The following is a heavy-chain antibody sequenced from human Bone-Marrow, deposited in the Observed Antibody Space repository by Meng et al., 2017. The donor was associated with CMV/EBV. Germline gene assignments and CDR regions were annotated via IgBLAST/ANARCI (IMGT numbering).Heavy chain of an antibody. CDR3: ARDPRVKSYVVVPAASDY. D-gene: IGHD2-2*01. CDR1: GFTFSSNY. Sequence: GESLKISCAASGFTFSSNYMSWVRQAPGKGLEWVSVIYSGGSTYYADSVKGRFTISRDNSKNTLYLQMNSLRAEDTAVYYCARDPRVKSYVVVPAASDYWGQGTMVTVSS. CDR2: IYSGGST. V-gene: IGHV3-66*01. J-gene: IGHJ4*02.